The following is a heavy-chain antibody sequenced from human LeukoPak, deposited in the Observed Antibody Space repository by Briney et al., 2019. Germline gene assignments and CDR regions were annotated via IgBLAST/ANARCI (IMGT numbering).Heavy chain of an antibody. CDR3: AAGESGDYFAFDI. Sequence: GASVKVSCKVSGYTLTELSMHWVRQAPGQGLEWMGWISAYNGNTNYAQKLQGRVTMTTDTSTSTAYMELRSLRSDDTAVYYCAAGESGDYFAFDIWGQGTMVTVSS. D-gene: IGHD4-17*01. CDR2: ISAYNGNT. V-gene: IGHV1-18*01. J-gene: IGHJ3*02. CDR1: GYTLTELS.